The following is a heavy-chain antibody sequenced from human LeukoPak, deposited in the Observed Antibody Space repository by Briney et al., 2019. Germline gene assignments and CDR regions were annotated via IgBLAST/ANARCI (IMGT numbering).Heavy chain of an antibody. D-gene: IGHD4-17*01. V-gene: IGHV1-2*02. Sequence: GASVKVSCKASGYTFTGYYMHWVRQAPGQGLEWMGWINPNSGGTNYAQKFQGRVTMTRDTSISTAYMELSRLRSDDTAVYYCARDDYGDYDGVTWFDPWGQGTLVTVSS. CDR1: GYTFTGYY. CDR2: INPNSGGT. CDR3: ARDDYGDYDGVTWFDP. J-gene: IGHJ5*02.